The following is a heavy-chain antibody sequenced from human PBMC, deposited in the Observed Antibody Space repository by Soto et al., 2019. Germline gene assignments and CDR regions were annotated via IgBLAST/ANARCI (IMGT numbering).Heavy chain of an antibody. D-gene: IGHD3-3*01. CDR2: INHSGST. Sequence: SETLSLTCAVYCGSFSGYYWSWIRQPPGKGLEWIGEINHSGSTNYNPSLKSRVTISVDTSKNQFSLKLSSVTAADTAVYYCARHNPTSTVFGIVISLAYWGHGTLVTVSS. CDR3: ARHNPTSTVFGIVISLAY. V-gene: IGHV4-34*01. J-gene: IGHJ4*01. CDR1: CGSFSGYY.